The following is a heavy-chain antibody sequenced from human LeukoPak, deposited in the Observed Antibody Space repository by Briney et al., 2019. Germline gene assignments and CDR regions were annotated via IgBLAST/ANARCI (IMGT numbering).Heavy chain of an antibody. CDR2: ISSSSSTI. CDR1: GFIFSIYS. J-gene: IGHJ3*02. CDR3: ARHLYDSSGWATDAFDI. D-gene: IGHD3-22*01. Sequence: GGSLRLSCAASGFIFSIYSINWVRQAPGKGLEGVSCISSSSSTIFYADSVKGRFTMSRDNAKNSLYLQMNSLRAEDTAVYYCARHLYDSSGWATDAFDIWGLGTMVTVSA. V-gene: IGHV3-48*01.